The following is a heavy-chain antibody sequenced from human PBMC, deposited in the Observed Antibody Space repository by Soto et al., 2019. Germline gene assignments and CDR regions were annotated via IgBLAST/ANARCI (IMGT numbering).Heavy chain of an antibody. J-gene: IGHJ4*02. CDR2: FYHTGSS. CDR3: ARGDRLVTIYDY. CDR1: GDSINSGSVY. V-gene: IGHV4-61*01. Sequence: SETLSLTCRVSGDSINSGSVYWSWIRQPPGKGLEWLGYFYHTGSSGYNPSLKSRVTISLDPSKNQFSLRLTSVTSADTAVYFCARGDRLVTIYDYWGQGTQVTVSS. D-gene: IGHD4-17*01.